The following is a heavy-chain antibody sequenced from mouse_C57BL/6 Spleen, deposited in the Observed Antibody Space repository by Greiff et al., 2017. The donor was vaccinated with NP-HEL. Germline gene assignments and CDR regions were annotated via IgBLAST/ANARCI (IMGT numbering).Heavy chain of an antibody. Sequence: EVKVEESGPGLVKPSQSLSLTCSVTGYSITSGYYWNWIRQFPGNKLEWMGYISYDGSNNYNPSLKNRIAITRDTSKNQFFLKLNSVTTEDTATYYCASDPMVTGRDAMDYWGQGTSVTVSS. CDR2: ISYDGSN. CDR3: ASDPMVTGRDAMDY. V-gene: IGHV3-6*01. J-gene: IGHJ4*01. D-gene: IGHD2-2*01. CDR1: GYSITSGYY.